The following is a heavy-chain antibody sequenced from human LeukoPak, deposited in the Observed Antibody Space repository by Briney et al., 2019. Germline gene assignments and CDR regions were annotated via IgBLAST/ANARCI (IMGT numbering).Heavy chain of an antibody. CDR2: ISWNSGSI. CDR1: GFTFDDYA. CDR3: AKDRVTMVRGVDY. D-gene: IGHD3-10*01. V-gene: IGHV3-9*01. J-gene: IGHJ4*02. Sequence: GGSLRLSCAASGFTFDDYAMHWVRQAPGKGLEWVSGISWNSGSIGYADSVKGRFTISRDNAKNSLYLQMNSLRAEDTALCYCAKDRVTMVRGVDYWGQGTLVTVSS.